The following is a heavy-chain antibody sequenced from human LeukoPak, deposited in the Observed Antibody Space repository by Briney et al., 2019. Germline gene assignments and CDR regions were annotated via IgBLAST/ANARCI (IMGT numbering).Heavy chain of an antibody. CDR1: GFTFSSYG. Sequence: PGGSLRLSCAASGFTFSSYGMHWVRQAPGKGLEWVAVIWYDGSNKYYADSVEGRFTISRDNSKNTLYLQMNSLRAEDTAVYYCARGVRTRWLQSEDYGMDVWGQGTTVTVSS. D-gene: IGHD5-24*01. V-gene: IGHV3-33*01. J-gene: IGHJ6*02. CDR3: ARGVRTRWLQSEDYGMDV. CDR2: IWYDGSNK.